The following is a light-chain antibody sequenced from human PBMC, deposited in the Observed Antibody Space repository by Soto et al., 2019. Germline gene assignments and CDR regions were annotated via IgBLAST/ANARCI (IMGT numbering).Light chain of an antibody. J-gene: IGKJ4*01. CDR3: QQRSNWPRL. V-gene: IGKV3-11*01. Sequence: EIVLTQSPATLSLSPGERATLSCRASQSVSSYLAWYQQKPGQAPRLLIYDASNRATGIPARFSGSGSGTDFPLTISSLEPEYFAVYYCQQRSNWPRLFGGGTKVQIK. CDR2: DAS. CDR1: QSVSSY.